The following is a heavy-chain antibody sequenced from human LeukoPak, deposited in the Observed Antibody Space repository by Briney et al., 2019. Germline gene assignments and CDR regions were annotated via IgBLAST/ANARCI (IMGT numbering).Heavy chain of an antibody. V-gene: IGHV3-48*01. Sequence: QPGGSLRLSCAASGFTFSSYSMNWVRQAPGKGLEWVSYISSSSSTIYYADSVKGRFTISRDNAKNSLYLQMNSLRAEDTAVYYCARDLLGVSSSSWGQGTLVTVSS. CDR1: GFTFSSYS. J-gene: IGHJ5*02. D-gene: IGHD6-6*01. CDR3: ARDLLGVSSSS. CDR2: ISSSSSTI.